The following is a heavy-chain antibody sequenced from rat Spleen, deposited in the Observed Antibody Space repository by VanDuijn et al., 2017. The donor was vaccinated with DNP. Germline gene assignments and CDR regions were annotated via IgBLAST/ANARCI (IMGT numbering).Heavy chain of an antibody. CDR1: GFALITYH. CDR2: IWSDGDT. V-gene: IGHV2-32*01. CDR3: ARSDYSDDSYYYGYFDY. Sequence: QVQLKESGPGLVQPSQTLSLTCTVSGFALITYHIHWIREPPGKGLEWMGVIWSDGDTSYNSALQSRLLISRDTSKSQVFLKINSLQNGDTAMYFCARSDYSDDSYYYGYFDYWGQGVMVTVSS. D-gene: IGHD1-12*02. J-gene: IGHJ2*01.